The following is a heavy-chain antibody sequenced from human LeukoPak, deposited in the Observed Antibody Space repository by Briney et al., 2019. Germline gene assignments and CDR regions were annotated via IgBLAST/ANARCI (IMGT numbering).Heavy chain of an antibody. CDR1: GFTFDDYA. CDR3: ASPSASYSGSYCLDY. CDR2: IRYDGSNK. Sequence: GGSLKLSCAASGFTFDDYAMHWVRQAPGKGLEWVAFIRYDGSNKYYADSVKGRFTISRDNSKNTLYLQMNSLRAEDTAVYYCASPSASYSGSYCLDYWGQGTLVTVSS. D-gene: IGHD1-26*01. J-gene: IGHJ4*02. V-gene: IGHV3-30*02.